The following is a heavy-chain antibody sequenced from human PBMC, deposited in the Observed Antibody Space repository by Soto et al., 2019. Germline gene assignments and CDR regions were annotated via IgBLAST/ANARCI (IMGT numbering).Heavy chain of an antibody. CDR1: GGSISSYY. J-gene: IGHJ4*02. Sequence: SETLSLTCTVSGGSISSYYWSWIRQPPGKGLEWIGYIYYSGSTNYNPSLKSRVTISVDTSKNQFSLKLSFGTAADTAVYYYARQPPYGSGSYTLDYWGQGTLVTVSS. V-gene: IGHV4-59*08. CDR3: ARQPPYGSGSYTLDY. CDR2: IYYSGST. D-gene: IGHD3-10*01.